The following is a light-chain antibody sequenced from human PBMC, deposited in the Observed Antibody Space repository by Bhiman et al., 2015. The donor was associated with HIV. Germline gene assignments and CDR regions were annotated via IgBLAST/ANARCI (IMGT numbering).Light chain of an antibody. Sequence: SYELTQPPSVSVSPGQTASITCSGDRLVDRYVCWYQQRPGQSPLLVIYQDNKRPSGVPERFSGSKSGNTASLTISGLRAEDEADYYCSSYTGGGTLWVFGGGTKLTVL. CDR2: QDN. CDR3: SSYTGGGTLWV. V-gene: IGLV3-1*01. CDR1: RLVDRY. J-gene: IGLJ3*02.